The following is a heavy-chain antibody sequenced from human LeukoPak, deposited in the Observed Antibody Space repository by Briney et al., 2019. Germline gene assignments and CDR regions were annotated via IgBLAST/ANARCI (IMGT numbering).Heavy chain of an antibody. CDR3: AKLSCSSTSCLYNWFDP. CDR2: ISWNSGSI. V-gene: IGHV3-9*01. Sequence: GGSLRLSCAASGFTFDDYAMHWVRQAPGKGLEWVSGISWNSGSIGYADSVKGRFTISRDNSKNTLYLQMNSLRAEDTAVYYCAKLSCSSTSCLYNWFDPWGQGTLVTASS. J-gene: IGHJ5*02. CDR1: GFTFDDYA. D-gene: IGHD2-2*01.